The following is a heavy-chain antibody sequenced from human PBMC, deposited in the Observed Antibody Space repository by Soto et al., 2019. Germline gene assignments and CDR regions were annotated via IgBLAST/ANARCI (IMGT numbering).Heavy chain of an antibody. Sequence: SETLSLTCAVSGYPISSGYYWGWIRQPTGKGLEWIGIIHHSGSTYYNPSLRSRITISVDTSKNQFSLKMPSVTAADTAVYYCARSSGYVPGGYWGQGMLVTVSS. CDR3: ARSSGYVPGGY. J-gene: IGHJ4*02. D-gene: IGHD5-12*01. CDR1: GYPISSGYY. CDR2: IHHSGST. V-gene: IGHV4-38-2*01.